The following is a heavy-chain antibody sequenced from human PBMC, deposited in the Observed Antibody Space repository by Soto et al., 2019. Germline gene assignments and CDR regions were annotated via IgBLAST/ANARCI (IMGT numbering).Heavy chain of an antibody. V-gene: IGHV4-39*07. J-gene: IGHJ5*02. CDR2: IYYSGTT. Sequence: SETLSLTCTVSGYSITSHSYFCAWIRQPPGKGLEWIGSIYYSGTTYYNPSLKSRVTISVDTSKNQFSLKLSSVTAADTAVYYCARGIVVVPAAHNWFDPWGQGTLVTVS. CDR3: ARGIVVVPAAHNWFDP. CDR1: GYSITSHSYF. D-gene: IGHD2-2*01.